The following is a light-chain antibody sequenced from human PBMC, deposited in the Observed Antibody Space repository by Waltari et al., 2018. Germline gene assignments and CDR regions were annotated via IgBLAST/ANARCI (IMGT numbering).Light chain of an antibody. CDR3: QQSYSTPFT. V-gene: IGKV1-39*01. J-gene: IGKJ3*01. CDR1: QSISSH. Sequence: DIQMTQSPSSLSASAGDRFTITCPASQSISSHLNWYQQKPGKAPKLLIYAASSLQSGVPSRFSGSGSGTDFTLTISSLQPEDFATYYCQQSYSTPFTFGPGTKVDIK. CDR2: AAS.